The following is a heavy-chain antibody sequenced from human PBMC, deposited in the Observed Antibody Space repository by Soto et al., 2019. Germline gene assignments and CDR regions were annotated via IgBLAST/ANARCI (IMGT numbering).Heavy chain of an antibody. CDR3: AREGSGTWNYYFDF. V-gene: IGHV6-1*01. CDR2: TKYRSKWYT. CDR1: VDSVSSNIAA. J-gene: IGHJ4*02. Sequence: PSQTLSLTCAMSVDSVSSNIAAWSWVRQSPSRGLEWLGRTKYRSKWYTDYATSVKSRISINPDTSKNQVSLQLNSVTPEDTAVYYCAREGSGTWNYYFDFLGQGILVTVSS. D-gene: IGHD1-1*01.